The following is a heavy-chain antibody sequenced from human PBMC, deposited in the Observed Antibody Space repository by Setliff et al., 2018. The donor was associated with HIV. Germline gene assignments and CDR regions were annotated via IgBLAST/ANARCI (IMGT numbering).Heavy chain of an antibody. CDR2: INHSGST. Sequence: PSETLSLTCAVDGGSFSGYYWSWIRQPPGKGLEWIGEINHSGSTNYNPSLKSRVTISVDAAKNQFSLKLSSVTTADTAVYYCARATATWLVDNWGQGTLVTVSS. CDR1: GGSFSGYY. V-gene: IGHV4-34*01. D-gene: IGHD2-15*01. J-gene: IGHJ4*02. CDR3: ARATATWLVDN.